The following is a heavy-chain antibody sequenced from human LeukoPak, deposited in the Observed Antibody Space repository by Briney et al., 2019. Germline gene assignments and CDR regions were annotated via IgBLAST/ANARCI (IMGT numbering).Heavy chain of an antibody. J-gene: IGHJ4*02. CDR2: IYYHENT. Sequence: SETLSLTCTVSGGSISSSSDYWGWIRQAPGKGLEWIGSIYYHENTYYNPSLKSRVTISVDTSKNQFSLKLSSVTAADTAVYYCARGYLASSSSGPPPWYFDYWGQGTLVTVSS. D-gene: IGHD6-6*01. CDR3: ARGYLASSSSGPPPWYFDY. CDR1: GGSISSSSDY. V-gene: IGHV4-39*07.